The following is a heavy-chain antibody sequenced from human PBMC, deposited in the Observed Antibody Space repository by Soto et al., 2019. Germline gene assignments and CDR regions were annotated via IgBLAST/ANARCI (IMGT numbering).Heavy chain of an antibody. D-gene: IGHD6-13*01. Sequence: QVQLVQSGAEVKKPGSSVKVSCKASGGTFSSYAISWVRQAPGQGLEWMGGIIPIFGTANYAQKFQGRVTITADESTSTAYMELSSLRSEDTAVYYCARDTRIAAAGTRDNWFDPWGQGTLVTVSS. V-gene: IGHV1-69*01. CDR2: IIPIFGTA. J-gene: IGHJ5*02. CDR1: GGTFSSYA. CDR3: ARDTRIAAAGTRDNWFDP.